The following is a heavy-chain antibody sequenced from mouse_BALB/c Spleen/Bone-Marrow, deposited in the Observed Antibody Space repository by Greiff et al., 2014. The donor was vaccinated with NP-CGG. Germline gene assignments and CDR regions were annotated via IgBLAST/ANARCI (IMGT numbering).Heavy chain of an antibody. CDR1: GYAFSSYW. Sequence: SGAELVRPGSPVKISCKASGYAFSSYWMNWVKQRPGQGLEWIGQIYPGDGDTSYNGKFKGKATLTADKSSSTAYMQLSSLTSEDSAVYFCARVRNWADYWGQGTTLTVSS. CDR2: IYPGDGDT. J-gene: IGHJ2*01. CDR3: ARVRNWADY. D-gene: IGHD4-1*01. V-gene: IGHV1-80*01.